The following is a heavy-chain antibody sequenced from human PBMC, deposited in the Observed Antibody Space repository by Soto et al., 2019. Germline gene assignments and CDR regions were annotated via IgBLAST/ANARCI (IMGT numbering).Heavy chain of an antibody. CDR3: ARGHFHWNYEASTFDY. V-gene: IGHV6-1*01. J-gene: IGHJ4*02. CDR1: GDSVSSNSAA. D-gene: IGHD1-7*01. CDR2: TYYRSKWYN. Sequence: QSQTLSLTCAISGDSVSSNSAAWNWIRQSPSRGLEWLGRTYYRSKWYNDYAVSVKSRITINPDTSKNQFSLQLNSVTPEDTAVYYCARGHFHWNYEASTFDYWGQGTLVTVSS.